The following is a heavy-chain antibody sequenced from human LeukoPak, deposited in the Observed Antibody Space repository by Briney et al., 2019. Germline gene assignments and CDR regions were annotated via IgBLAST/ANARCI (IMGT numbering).Heavy chain of an antibody. J-gene: IGHJ4*02. CDR1: GFIFSDYG. CDR2: IGGRGGST. CDR3: ARRGGGVAGTFDY. V-gene: IGHV3-23*01. Sequence: GGTLRLSYAASGFIFSDYGMSWVRQAPGKGLEWVSTIGGRGGSTYYADSVKGRFTISRDNSKNTLYLQMNSLRAEDAAVYYCARRGGGVAGTFDYWGQGTLVTVSS. D-gene: IGHD6-19*01.